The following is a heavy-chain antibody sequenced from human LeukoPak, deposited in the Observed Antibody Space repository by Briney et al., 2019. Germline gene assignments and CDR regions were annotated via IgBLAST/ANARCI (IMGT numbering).Heavy chain of an antibody. J-gene: IGHJ4*02. V-gene: IGHV3-30*04. CDR2: ISYDGSNK. CDR3: ARLGIAVAGQFDY. CDR1: GFTFSSYA. D-gene: IGHD6-19*01. Sequence: GGSLRLSCAASGFTFSSYAMHWVRQAPGKGLEWVAAISYDGSNKYYADSVKGRFTISRDNSKNTLYLQMNSLRAEDTAVYYCARLGIAVAGQFDYWGQGTLVTVSS.